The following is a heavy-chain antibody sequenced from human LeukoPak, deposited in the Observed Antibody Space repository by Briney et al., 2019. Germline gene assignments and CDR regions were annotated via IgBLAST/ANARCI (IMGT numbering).Heavy chain of an antibody. V-gene: IGHV3-23*01. CDR1: GFTFSDYG. Sequence: GGSLRLSCATSGFTFSDYGMSWARQAPGKGLEWVSAIDSSGGSTYYADSGKGRFTISRDNSKNTLYLKMHSLRAGDTAVYYCAKGVTMTVVITPAFDYWGQGTLVTVSS. CDR3: AKGVTMTVVITPAFDY. CDR2: IDSSGGST. J-gene: IGHJ4*02. D-gene: IGHD3-22*01.